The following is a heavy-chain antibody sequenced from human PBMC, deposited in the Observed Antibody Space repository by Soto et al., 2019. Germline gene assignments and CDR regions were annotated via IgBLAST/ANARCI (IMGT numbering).Heavy chain of an antibody. CDR2: IYYSGST. Sequence: SETLSLTCTASGGSISSYYWSWIRQPPGKGLEWIGYIYYSGSTNYNPSLKSRVTISVDTSNNQLSLKLRSVTAADTAVYYCGRHHGFSSGWIFDYWADAILVTVSS. V-gene: IGHV4-59*08. D-gene: IGHD6-19*01. J-gene: IGHJ4*01. CDR3: GRHHGFSSGWIFDY. CDR1: GGSISSYY.